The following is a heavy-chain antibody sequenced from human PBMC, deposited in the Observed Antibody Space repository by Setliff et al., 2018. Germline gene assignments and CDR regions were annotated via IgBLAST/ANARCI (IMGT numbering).Heavy chain of an antibody. D-gene: IGHD5-18*01. V-gene: IGHV1-18*01. CDR1: GFTFKTYS. Sequence: ASVKVSCKASGFTFKTYSFSWIRQAPGQGLEWVGWISGYNSNTIYAQNFQGRVTMTTDASTNTAYMELRSLESDDTAGYYCATFRGYTYGYDYWGQGTLVTVSS. J-gene: IGHJ4*02. CDR2: ISGYNSNT. CDR3: ATFRGYTYGYDY.